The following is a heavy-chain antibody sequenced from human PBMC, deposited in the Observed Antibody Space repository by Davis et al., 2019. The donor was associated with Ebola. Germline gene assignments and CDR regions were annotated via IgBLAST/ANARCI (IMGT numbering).Heavy chain of an antibody. Sequence: SETLSLTCTASGASISSYYWSWIRQPPGKGLEWIGYIYYTGTTNYNPSLKSRVTISVDTSKNQFSLKLTSVTAADTAVYYCARTVADPKVAWFDPWGQGTLVTVSS. CDR2: IYYTGTT. CDR3: ARTVADPKVAWFDP. CDR1: GASISSYY. V-gene: IGHV4-59*01. D-gene: IGHD6-19*01. J-gene: IGHJ5*02.